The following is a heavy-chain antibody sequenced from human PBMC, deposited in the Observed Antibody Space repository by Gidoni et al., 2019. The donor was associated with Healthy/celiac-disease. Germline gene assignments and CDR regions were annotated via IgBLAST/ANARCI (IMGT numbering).Heavy chain of an antibody. CDR3: ARDVGQYNWNYDGVNSFDY. V-gene: IGHV3-21*01. CDR1: GFTFSSYS. CDR2: ISSSSSYI. Sequence: EVQLVESGGGLVKPGGSLRLSCAASGFTFSSYSMNWVRQAPGKGLEWVSSISSSSSYIYYADSVKGRFTISRDNAKNSLYLQMNSLRAEDTAVYYCARDVGQYNWNYDGVNSFDYWGQGTLVTVSS. J-gene: IGHJ4*02. D-gene: IGHD1-7*01.